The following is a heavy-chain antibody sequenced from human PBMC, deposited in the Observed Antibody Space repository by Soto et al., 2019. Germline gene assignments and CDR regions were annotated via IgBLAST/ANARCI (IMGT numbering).Heavy chain of an antibody. D-gene: IGHD3-10*01. V-gene: IGHV1-2*02. CDR3: AIPNFYYATRGYHDPKGTWFGP. CDR1: GYTFSDDY. CDR2: ISPKSGGT. Sequence: ASVKFSCKASGYTFSDDYVHWVRQAPGQGLEWMGWISPKSGGTNYAQKFQGRVTMTRDTSIFTAYMELSRLRSDDTAVYYCAIPNFYYATRGYHDPKGTWFGPWGHGSLVTDSP. J-gene: IGHJ5*02.